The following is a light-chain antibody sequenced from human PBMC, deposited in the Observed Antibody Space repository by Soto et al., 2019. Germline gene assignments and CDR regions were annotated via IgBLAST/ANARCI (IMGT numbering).Light chain of an antibody. Sequence: EIVLTQSPGTLSVSPGERATLSCRASQNVSSKLAWYQQKPCQAPRLLFYGVSTGATGFPARFSGSGSETEFTLSISSLQSEDFAVYYCQQYNNWPGTFGQGTKV. J-gene: IGKJ1*01. CDR2: GVS. CDR1: QNVSSK. CDR3: QQYNNWPGT. V-gene: IGKV3-15*01.